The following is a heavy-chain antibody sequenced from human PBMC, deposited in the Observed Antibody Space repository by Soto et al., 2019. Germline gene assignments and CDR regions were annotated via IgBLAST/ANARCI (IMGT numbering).Heavy chain of an antibody. CDR2: INPSGGST. Sequence: QVQLVQSGAEVKKPGASVKVSCKASGYTFTSYYMHWVRQAPGQGLEWMGIINPSGGSTTYAQKFLGRVSRTRDTCTSTVYSDPSSLSSEDTAVYYCARLGGYSYGGVEYRVQATLGSVSS. D-gene: IGHD5-18*01. CDR1: GYTFTSYY. V-gene: IGHV1-46*01. J-gene: IGHJ4*02. CDR3: ARLGGYSYGGVEY.